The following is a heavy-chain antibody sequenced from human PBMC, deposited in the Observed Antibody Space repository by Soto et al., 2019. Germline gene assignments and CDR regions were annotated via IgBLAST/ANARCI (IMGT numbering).Heavy chain of an antibody. CDR1: GFTFNSLS. Sequence: QVQLVESGGGMVQPGTSLRLSCAASGFTFNSLSLHWVRQRPDKGLEWVAVISHDGRVTFYADFVMGRFTVSRDNSKNTMYLQVNSLRAEDTAVYYCAREPYGDSQYFDYWGQATLVIVSS. CDR2: ISHDGRVT. D-gene: IGHD2-21*02. J-gene: IGHJ4*02. CDR3: AREPYGDSQYFDY. V-gene: IGHV3-30*04.